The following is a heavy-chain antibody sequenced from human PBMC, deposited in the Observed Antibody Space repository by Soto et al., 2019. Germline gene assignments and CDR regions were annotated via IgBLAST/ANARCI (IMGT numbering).Heavy chain of an antibody. CDR3: SKRLSIPPDSYYYYNIRDV. V-gene: IGHV3-23*01. J-gene: IGHJ6*01. Sequence: EVQLLESGGGLVQPGGSLRLSCAVSGVSFSRYSMSWVRQAPGKGLGWVSGISGGGDITYYAASVKCLFIISRDNSRNKHDPQTNSLGDDYTSVYYCSKRLSIPPDSYYYYNIRDV. CDR2: ISGGGDIT. D-gene: IGHD2-2*01. CDR1: GVSFSRYS.